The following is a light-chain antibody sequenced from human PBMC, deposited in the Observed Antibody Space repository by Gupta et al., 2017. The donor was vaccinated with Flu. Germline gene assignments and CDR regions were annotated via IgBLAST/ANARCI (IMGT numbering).Light chain of an antibody. V-gene: IGKV1-5*03. CDR1: QRISSW. J-gene: IGKJ3*01. CDR3: QQYDSYPFT. Sequence: DIQMTQSLSTLSASAGERVTITCRASQRISSWLAWYQQKPGKAPKCLIYKASSLESGVPSRFSGSGSGTEFNLTISSLEPDDRAAYYCQQYDSYPFTFGPGTKVGIK. CDR2: KAS.